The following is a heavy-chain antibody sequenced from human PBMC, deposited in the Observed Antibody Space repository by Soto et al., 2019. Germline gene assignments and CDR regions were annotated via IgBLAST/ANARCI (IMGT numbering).Heavy chain of an antibody. CDR1: GGSISSGGYS. CDR2: IYHSGST. J-gene: IGHJ5*02. CDR3: ARARAGGDYARYKGDAWWFDP. Sequence: SETLSLTCAVSGGSISSGGYSWSWIRQPPGKGLEWIGYIYHSGSTYYNPSLKSRVTISVDRSKNQFSLKLSSVTAADTAVYYCARARAGGDYARYKGDAWWFDPWGQGTLVTVSS. V-gene: IGHV4-30-2*01. D-gene: IGHD4-17*01.